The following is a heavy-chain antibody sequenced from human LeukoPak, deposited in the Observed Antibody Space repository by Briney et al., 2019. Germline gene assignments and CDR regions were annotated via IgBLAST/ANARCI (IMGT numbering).Heavy chain of an antibody. CDR1: GFTFSSYW. CDR3: ARDMGIGSSSFDY. V-gene: IGHV3-7*03. Sequence: GGSLRLSCAASGFTFSSYWMSWVRQAPGKGLEWVANIKQDGSEKYYVDSVKGRFTISGDNAKNSLYLQMNSLRAEDTAVYYCARDMGIGSSSFDYWGQGTLVTVSS. D-gene: IGHD1-26*01. CDR2: IKQDGSEK. J-gene: IGHJ4*02.